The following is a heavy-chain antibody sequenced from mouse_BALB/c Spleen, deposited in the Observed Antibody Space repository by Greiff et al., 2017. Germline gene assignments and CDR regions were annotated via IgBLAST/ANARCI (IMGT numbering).Heavy chain of an antibody. D-gene: IGHD2-4*01. V-gene: IGHV1-14*01. CDR3: ARGIYYDYEDYAMDY. CDR1: GYTFTSYV. Sequence: EVQLQESGPELVKPGASVKMSCKASGYTFTSYVMHWVKQKPGQGLEWIGYINPYNDGTKYNEKFKGKATLTSDKSSSTAYMELSSLTSEDSAVYYCARGIYYDYEDYAMDYWGQGTSVTVSS. CDR2: INPYNDGT. J-gene: IGHJ4*01.